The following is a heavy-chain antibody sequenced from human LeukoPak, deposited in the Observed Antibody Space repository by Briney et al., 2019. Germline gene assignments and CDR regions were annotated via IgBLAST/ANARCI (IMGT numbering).Heavy chain of an antibody. CDR2: INHSGST. CDR1: GESFSGYY. Sequence: SETLSLTCAVYGESFSGYYWSWIRQPPGKGLEWIGEINHSGSTNYNPSLKSRVTISVGTSKNQFSLKLSSVTAADTAVYYCARTYYYYGMDVWGQGTTVTVSS. V-gene: IGHV4-34*01. CDR3: ARTYYYYGMDV. D-gene: IGHD1-14*01. J-gene: IGHJ6*02.